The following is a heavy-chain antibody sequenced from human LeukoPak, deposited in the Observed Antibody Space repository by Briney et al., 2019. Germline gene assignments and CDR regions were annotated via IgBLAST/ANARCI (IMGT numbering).Heavy chain of an antibody. Sequence: GGSLRLSCAASGFTFRTYAMHWVRQAPGKGLEWVAVISYDGNEKYYADSVKGRFTVSRDNYKNTVYVQMDSLRAEDTAVYYYARATVTNNYYYFYGMDVWGQGTTVTVSS. J-gene: IGHJ6*02. CDR1: GFTFRTYA. CDR2: ISYDGNEK. V-gene: IGHV3-30*04. D-gene: IGHD4-17*01. CDR3: ARATVTNNYYYFYGMDV.